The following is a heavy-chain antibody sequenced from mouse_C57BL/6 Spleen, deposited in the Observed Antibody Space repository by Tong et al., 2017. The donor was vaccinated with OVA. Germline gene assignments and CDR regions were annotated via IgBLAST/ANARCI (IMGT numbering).Heavy chain of an antibody. CDR3: ARAYYDYDGAWYFDV. V-gene: IGHV1-19*01. Sequence: EVQLQESGAELVKPGASVKISCKASGYAFSSYYMNWVKQSHGKSLEWIGVINPYNGGTSYNQKFKGKATLTVDKSSSTAYMELNSLTSEDSAVYYCARAYYDYDGAWYFDVWGTGTTVTVSS. D-gene: IGHD2-4*01. J-gene: IGHJ1*03. CDR2: INPYNGGT. CDR1: GYAFSSYY.